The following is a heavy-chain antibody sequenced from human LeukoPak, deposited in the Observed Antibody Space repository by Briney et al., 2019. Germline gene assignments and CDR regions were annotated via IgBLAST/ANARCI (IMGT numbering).Heavy chain of an antibody. J-gene: IGHJ4*02. CDR3: AKDIRGFFDWLSALDY. CDR2: ISWNSGSI. Sequence: PGGSLRLSCAASGFTFSTYAMHWVRQAPGKGLAGVSGISWNSGSIGYADSVKSRFTISRDNDKNSLYLQMNSLRAEDTALYYCAKDIRGFFDWLSALDYWGQGTLVTVSS. D-gene: IGHD3-9*01. CDR1: GFTFSTYA. V-gene: IGHV3-9*01.